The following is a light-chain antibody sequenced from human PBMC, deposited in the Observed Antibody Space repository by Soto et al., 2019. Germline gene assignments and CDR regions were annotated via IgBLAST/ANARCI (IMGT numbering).Light chain of an antibody. CDR2: DAS. CDR1: HGISSY. CDR3: QKYNSAPLT. Sequence: DIQLTQSPPVLSASVGDRVPLPCRASHGISSYLGWYQQKPGKAPQLLMYDASTLQSGVPSRFSGSGSGTDFTLTISSLQPEDVATYYCQKYNSAPLTFGGGTKVDIK. J-gene: IGKJ4*01. V-gene: IGKV1-27*01.